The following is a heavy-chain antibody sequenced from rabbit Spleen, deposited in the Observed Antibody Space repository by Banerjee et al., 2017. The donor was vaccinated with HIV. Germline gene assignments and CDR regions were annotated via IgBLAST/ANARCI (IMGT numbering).Heavy chain of an antibody. V-gene: IGHV1S45*01. Sequence: QEQLEESGGGLVKPGGTLTLTCKASGIDFSSYYYICWVRQAPGKGLEWIACIGIGRSATTYYASWAKGRVTISKTSSTTVTLQMTSLTAADTATYFCARDVSDVGSANYGGGFNLWGPGTLVTVS. D-gene: IGHD6-1*01. CDR1: GIDFSSYYY. CDR2: IGIGRSATT. CDR3: ARDVSDVGSANYGGGFNL. J-gene: IGHJ4*01.